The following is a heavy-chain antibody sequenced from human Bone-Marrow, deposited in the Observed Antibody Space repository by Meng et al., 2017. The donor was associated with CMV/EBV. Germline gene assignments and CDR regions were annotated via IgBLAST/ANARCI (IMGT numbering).Heavy chain of an antibody. Sequence: EVQLVXXXXXXXKLXGXXXRSCAASGFTFSSYSMNWVRQAPGKGVEWVTSISSSSSYIYYADSVKGRFTISRDNAKNSLYLQMNSLRAEDTAVYYCARDDAGDPPAFGYWGQRTLVTVSS. V-gene: IGHV3-21*01. D-gene: IGHD4-17*01. CDR1: GFTFSSYS. J-gene: IGHJ4*02. CDR2: ISSSSSYI. CDR3: ARDDAGDPPAFGY.